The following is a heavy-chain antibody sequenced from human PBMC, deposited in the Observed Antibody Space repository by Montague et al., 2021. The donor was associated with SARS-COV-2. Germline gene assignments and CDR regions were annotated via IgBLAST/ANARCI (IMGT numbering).Heavy chain of an antibody. Sequence: TLSLTCSVSSGSIRSGSYYWTWIRQPAGKGLEWIGRIYTGGTTHYXPSLKSRVTISLDTSKNQFSLNLNSVTAADTAVYFCARDAGGAAAGTGRDFDLWGRGTLVTVSS. CDR3: ARDAGGAAAGTGRDFDL. V-gene: IGHV4-61*02. J-gene: IGHJ2*01. CDR1: SGSIRSGSYY. CDR2: IYTGGTT. D-gene: IGHD6-13*01.